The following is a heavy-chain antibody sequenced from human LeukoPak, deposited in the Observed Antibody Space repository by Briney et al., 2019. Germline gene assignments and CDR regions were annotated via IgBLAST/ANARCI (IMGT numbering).Heavy chain of an antibody. J-gene: IGHJ4*02. CDR1: TGSISGHY. Sequence: SETLSLTCTVSTGSISGHYWSWIRQPPGKGLEWIGYIFYTGSTNYNPSLKSRVTISVDTSKNQFSLKLSSVTAADTAMYYWARGYNTFDYWGQGTLVTVSS. D-gene: IGHD5-24*01. V-gene: IGHV4-59*11. CDR2: IFYTGST. CDR3: ARGYNTFDY.